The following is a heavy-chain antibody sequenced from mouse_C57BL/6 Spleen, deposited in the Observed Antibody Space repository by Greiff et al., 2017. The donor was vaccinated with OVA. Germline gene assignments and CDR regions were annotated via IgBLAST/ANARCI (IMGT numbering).Heavy chain of an antibody. CDR2: IDPENGDT. J-gene: IGHJ4*01. Sequence: EVKLMESRAELVRPGASVKLSCTASGFNIKDDYMHWVKQRPEQGLEWIGWIDPENGDTEYASKFQGKATITADTSSNTAYLQLSSLTSEDTAVYYCTTPYGKRMDYWGQGTSVTVSS. V-gene: IGHV14-4*01. CDR1: GFNIKDDY. CDR3: TTPYGKRMDY. D-gene: IGHD2-1*01.